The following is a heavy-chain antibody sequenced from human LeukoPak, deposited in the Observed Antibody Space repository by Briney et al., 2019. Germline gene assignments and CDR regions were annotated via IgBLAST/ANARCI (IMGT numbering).Heavy chain of an antibody. V-gene: IGHV3-74*03. CDR3: ASLKGYYGAAFDI. CDR2: IRGDGRAT. CDR1: GFIFTDYW. Sequence: GGSLRLSCAASGFIFTDYWMHWVRQAPGKELLWVARIRGDGRATTYADSVKGRFTISRDNSKNTLYLQMNSLRAEDTAVYYCASLKGYYGAAFDIWGQGTMVTVSS. D-gene: IGHD2-15*01. J-gene: IGHJ3*02.